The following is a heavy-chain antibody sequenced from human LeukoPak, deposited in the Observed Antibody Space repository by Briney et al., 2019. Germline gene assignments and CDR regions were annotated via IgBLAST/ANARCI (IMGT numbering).Heavy chain of an antibody. CDR1: GGSISSSTYY. CDR2: IYYSGST. CDR3: ARATEMTTVTSNFDF. V-gene: IGHV4-39*01. J-gene: IGHJ4*02. Sequence: SETQSLTCTVSGGSISSSTYYRGWIRQPPGKGLEWIGSIYYSGSTYYNPTLKSRVTISVDMSKNQFSLKLTSVTAADTAVFYCARATEMTTVTSNFDFWGQGTLVTVSS. D-gene: IGHD4-17*01.